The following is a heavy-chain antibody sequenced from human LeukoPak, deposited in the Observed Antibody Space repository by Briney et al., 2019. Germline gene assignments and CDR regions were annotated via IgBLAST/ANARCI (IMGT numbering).Heavy chain of an antibody. CDR2: IYRGGST. V-gene: IGHV3-66*01. CDR1: GFSVSNNY. Sequence: GGSLRLSCAASGFSVSNNYMSWVRQAPGKGLEWVSVIYRGGSTFYADSVKGRFTISRENSKNTLYLQMNSLRAEDTAVYYCASDSYSPEYFQHWGQGTLVTVSS. CDR3: ASDSYSPEYFQH. D-gene: IGHD2-15*01. J-gene: IGHJ1*01.